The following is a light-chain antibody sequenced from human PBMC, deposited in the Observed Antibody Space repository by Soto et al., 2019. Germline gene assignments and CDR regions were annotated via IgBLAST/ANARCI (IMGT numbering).Light chain of an antibody. Sequence: QSALTQPASVSGSPGQSITISCTGSNSDVGAYNYVSWYQQHPGKAPKLIIYEVNNRPSGVSHRFSGTKSGDTASLSISGLLADDVADYYFAPYASSSPRVFGGGTTVTVL. J-gene: IGLJ3*02. CDR3: APYASSSPRV. CDR1: NSDVGAYNY. V-gene: IGLV2-14*01. CDR2: EVN.